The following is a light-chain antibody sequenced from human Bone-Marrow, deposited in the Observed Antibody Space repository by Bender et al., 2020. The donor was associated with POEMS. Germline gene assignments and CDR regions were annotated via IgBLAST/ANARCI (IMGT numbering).Light chain of an antibody. CDR3: SSYTGSNSLV. CDR2: EAT. J-gene: IGLJ3*02. V-gene: IGLV2-23*01. Sequence: QSALTQPASVSGSPGQSITIFCTGTKNDLGSYNLVSWFQQHPGKAPTLIIYEATQRPSGISSRFSGSKSGNSAFLTISGLQAEDEADYYCSSYTGSNSLVFGGGTKLTVL. CDR1: KNDLGSYNL.